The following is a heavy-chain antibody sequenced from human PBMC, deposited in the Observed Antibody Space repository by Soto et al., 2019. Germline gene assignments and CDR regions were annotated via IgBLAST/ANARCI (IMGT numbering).Heavy chain of an antibody. Sequence: QVQLVQSGAEVKNPGSSVKVSCKASGGTFTTYPINWVRQAPGQGLEWMGGIIPMFGTTNYAQKFQGRVTITADEATSTAYRELSSLRSEDPAMYYCARQFTDGDYQYWGQGTLVTVSS. V-gene: IGHV1-69*01. CDR3: ARQFTDGDYQY. D-gene: IGHD4-17*01. CDR2: IIPMFGTT. J-gene: IGHJ4*02. CDR1: GGTFTTYP.